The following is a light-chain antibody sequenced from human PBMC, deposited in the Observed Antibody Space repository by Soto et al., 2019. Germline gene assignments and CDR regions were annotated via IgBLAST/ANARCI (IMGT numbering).Light chain of an antibody. CDR3: QSYDSSLSGYV. Sequence: QSVLTQPPSVSGAPGQRVTISCTGSSSNIGAGYDVHWYQQLPGTAPKLLIYGNSNRPSGVPDRFSGSKSGTSASLAITGLQAEDEADYYFQSYDSSLSGYVFGTGTKRTVL. CDR1: SSNIGAGYD. J-gene: IGLJ1*01. V-gene: IGLV1-40*01. CDR2: GNS.